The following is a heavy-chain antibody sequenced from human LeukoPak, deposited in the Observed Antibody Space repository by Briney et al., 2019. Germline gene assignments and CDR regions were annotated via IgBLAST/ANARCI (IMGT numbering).Heavy chain of an antibody. CDR3: ARDLSRGGPLRFLEWTTYGMDV. CDR2: INPSGGST. D-gene: IGHD3-3*01. Sequence: GASVKVSCKASGYTFTSYYMHWVRQAPGQGLEWMGIINPSGGSTSYAQKFQGRVTMTRDTSISTAYMELSRLRSDDTAVYYCARDLSRGGPLRFLEWTTYGMDVWGQGTTVTVSS. V-gene: IGHV1-46*01. CDR1: GYTFTSYY. J-gene: IGHJ6*02.